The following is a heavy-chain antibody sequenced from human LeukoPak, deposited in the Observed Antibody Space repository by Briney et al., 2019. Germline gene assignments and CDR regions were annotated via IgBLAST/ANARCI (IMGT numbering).Heavy chain of an antibody. CDR1: GFTFSSYW. CDR3: ARDPLLGVVPAALLGYYMDV. D-gene: IGHD2-2*01. V-gene: IGHV3-7*01. J-gene: IGHJ6*03. Sequence: GGSLRLSCAASGFTFSSYWMSWVRQAPGKGLEWVANIKQDGSEKYYVDSVKGRFTISRDNAKNSLYLQMNSLRAEDSAVYYCARDPLLGVVPAALLGYYMDVWGKGTTVTVSS. CDR2: IKQDGSEK.